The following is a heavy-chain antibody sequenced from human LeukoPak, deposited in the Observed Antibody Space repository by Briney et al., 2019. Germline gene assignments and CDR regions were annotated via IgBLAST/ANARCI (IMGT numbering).Heavy chain of an antibody. D-gene: IGHD2-8*01. CDR1: GFTFSSYW. CDR3: AKDLAPLGYCTNGVCYHYYYYGMDV. CDR2: INGDGSST. J-gene: IGHJ6*02. V-gene: IGHV3-74*01. Sequence: GGSLRLSCAASGFTFSSYWMHWVRQAPGKGLVWVSRINGDGSSTSYADSVKGRFTISRDNSKNTLYLQMNSLRAEDTAVYYCAKDLAPLGYCTNGVCYHYYYYGMDVWGQGTTVTVSS.